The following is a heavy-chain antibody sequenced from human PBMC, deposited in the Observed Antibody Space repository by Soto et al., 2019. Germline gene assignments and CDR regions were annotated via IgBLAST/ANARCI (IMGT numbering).Heavy chain of an antibody. CDR2: ISGSGGST. J-gene: IGHJ4*02. V-gene: IGHV3-23*01. D-gene: IGHD6-19*01. Sequence: GGSLRLSCAASGFTFSSYAMSGVRQAPGKGLEWVSAISGSGGSTYYADSVKGRFTISRDNSKNTLYLQMNSLRAEDTAVYYCAKARFSGKTNSGWLTFWGQGTLVTVSS. CDR1: GFTFSSYA. CDR3: AKARFSGKTNSGWLTF.